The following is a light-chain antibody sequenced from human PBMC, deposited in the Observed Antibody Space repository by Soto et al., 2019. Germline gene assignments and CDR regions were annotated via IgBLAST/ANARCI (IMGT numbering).Light chain of an antibody. CDR2: DAS. J-gene: IGKJ1*01. CDR3: QQYNSHRT. CDR1: QSISSW. Sequence: DIQMTQSPSTLSASVGDRVTITYRASQSISSWLAWYQQKPGKAPRLLIYDASNLESGVPSRFSGSGSGTEFTLTISSLQPDDFATYYCQQYNSHRTFGQGTKVDIK. V-gene: IGKV1-5*01.